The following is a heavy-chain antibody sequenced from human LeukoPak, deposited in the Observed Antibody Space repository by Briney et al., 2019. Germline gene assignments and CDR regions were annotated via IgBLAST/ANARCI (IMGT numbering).Heavy chain of an antibody. CDR1: GFTFSSYW. J-gene: IGHJ6*02. CDR3: ARLRYYAMDV. Sequence: PGGSLRLSCAASGFTFSSYWMPWVRQAPGKGLEWVSYISSSSRTISYADSVKGRFIISRDNAKNSLYLQMNSLRAEDTAVYYCARLRYYAMDVWGQGTTVTASS. CDR2: ISSSSRTI. V-gene: IGHV3-48*01.